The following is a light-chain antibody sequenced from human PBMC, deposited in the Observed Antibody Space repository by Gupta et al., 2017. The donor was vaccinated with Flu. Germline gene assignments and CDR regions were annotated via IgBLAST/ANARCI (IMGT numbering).Light chain of an antibody. CDR1: QSINNW. CDR2: KAS. CDR3: QQYNNYSPT. Sequence: PSTLSASVGDRVTITCRASQSINNWLTWYQQKPGKAPKVLIYKASTLESGVPLRFSGSGSGTEFTLTISSLQPDDFATYYCQQYNNYSPTFGPGTKVDIK. J-gene: IGKJ3*01. V-gene: IGKV1-5*03.